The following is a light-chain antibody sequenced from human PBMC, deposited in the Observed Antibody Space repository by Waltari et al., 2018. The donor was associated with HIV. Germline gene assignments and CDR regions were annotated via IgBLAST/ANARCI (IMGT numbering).Light chain of an antibody. V-gene: IGKV1-5*03. CDR2: QAS. Sequence: DIQMTQSPSTVSASVADRGTITCRASQSIDSWLAWYQKKPGKPPKVLIYQASNLDSGVPSRFSGSRSGTEFTLTISSLQPDDSATYYCQKYDHYFWTFGQGTKVEIK. CDR3: QKYDHYFWT. J-gene: IGKJ1*01. CDR1: QSIDSW.